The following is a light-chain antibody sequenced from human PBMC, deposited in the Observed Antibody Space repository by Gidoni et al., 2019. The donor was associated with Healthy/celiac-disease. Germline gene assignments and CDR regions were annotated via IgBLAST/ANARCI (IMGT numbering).Light chain of an antibody. CDR3: QQCGTSTWT. Sequence: EIVFTHSPGTLSLSPGERATLSCRASQSVSSSYLAWYQQKPGQAPRLLIYGASSRATGIPDRFSGSGSGTDFTITISRLEPEDFAVYYCQQCGTSTWTFGQGTKVEIK. CDR1: QSVSSSY. V-gene: IGKV3-20*01. J-gene: IGKJ1*01. CDR2: GAS.